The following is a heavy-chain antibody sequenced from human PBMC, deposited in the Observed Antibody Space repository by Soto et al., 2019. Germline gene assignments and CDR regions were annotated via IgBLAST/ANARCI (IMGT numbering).Heavy chain of an antibody. Sequence: ASVKVSCKASGYTFTSYGISWVRQAPGQGLEWMGWISAYNGNTNYAQKLQGRVTMTTDTSTSTAYMELRSLRSDDTAVYYCARVRKLTGDIWFDPWGQGTLVTVSS. CDR3: ARVRKLTGDIWFDP. D-gene: IGHD7-27*01. CDR1: GYTFTSYG. CDR2: ISAYNGNT. J-gene: IGHJ5*02. V-gene: IGHV1-18*01.